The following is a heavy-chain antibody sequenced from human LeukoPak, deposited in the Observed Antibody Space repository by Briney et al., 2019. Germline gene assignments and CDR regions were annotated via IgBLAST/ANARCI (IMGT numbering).Heavy chain of an antibody. J-gene: IGHJ5*02. CDR1: GDSISRSTYY. V-gene: IGHV3-23*01. CDR2: ISGSGDNK. Sequence: ETLSLTCTVSGDSISRSTYYWGWIRQPPGRGLEWVSVISGSGDNKYYADSVKGRCTISRDNSKNTLYLQSNSLRAEDTAVYYCAKGMSGSSPYNWFDPWGQGTLVTVSS. D-gene: IGHD1-26*01. CDR3: AKGMSGSSPYNWFDP.